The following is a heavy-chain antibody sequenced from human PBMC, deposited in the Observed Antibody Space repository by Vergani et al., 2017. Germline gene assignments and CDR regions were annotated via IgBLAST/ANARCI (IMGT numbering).Heavy chain of an antibody. D-gene: IGHD4-23*01. CDR1: GGPFSTGGQS. CDR3: ARVGSTTAVVTPGGNYYYYGMDV. V-gene: IGHV4-61*02. J-gene: IGHJ6*02. CDR2: IYTSGAT. Sequence: QVQLQESGPGLVKPSQTLSLTCTVSGGPFSTGGQSWTWLRQSAGKGLEWIGRIYTSGATNYNPSLRSRAIMSVDASKKQFSLKLSSVTAADTAVYYCARVGSTTAVVTPGGNYYYYGMDVWGQGTTVTVSS.